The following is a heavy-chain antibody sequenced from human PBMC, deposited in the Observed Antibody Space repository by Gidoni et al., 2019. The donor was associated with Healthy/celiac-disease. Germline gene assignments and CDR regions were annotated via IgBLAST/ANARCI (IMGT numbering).Heavy chain of an antibody. Sequence: EVQLVESGGGLVQPGGSLRLSCAASGFPFSSYSMNWVRQAPGKGLEWVSYISSSSSTIYYADSVKGRFTISRDNAKNSLYLQMNSLRAEDTAVYYCARVRDYYYYGMDVWGQGTTVTVSS. CDR2: ISSSSSTI. V-gene: IGHV3-48*01. CDR3: ARVRDYYYYGMDV. J-gene: IGHJ6*02. CDR1: GFPFSSYS.